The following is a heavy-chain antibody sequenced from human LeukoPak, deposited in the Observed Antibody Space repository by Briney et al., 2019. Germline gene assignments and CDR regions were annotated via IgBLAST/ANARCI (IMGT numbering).Heavy chain of an antibody. CDR2: IYSGGST. J-gene: IGHJ4*02. CDR1: GFTFSSYA. D-gene: IGHD4-17*01. V-gene: IGHV3-66*01. Sequence: GGSLRLSCAASGFTFSSYAMSWVRQAPGKGLEWVSVIYSGGSTYYADSVKGRFTISRDNSKNTLYLQMNSLRAEDTAVYYCARDLRDNDYWGQGTLVTVSS. CDR3: ARDLRDNDY.